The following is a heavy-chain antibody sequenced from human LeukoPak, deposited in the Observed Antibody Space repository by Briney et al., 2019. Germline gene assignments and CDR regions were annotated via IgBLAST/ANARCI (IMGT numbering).Heavy chain of an antibody. D-gene: IGHD2-15*01. CDR3: ARRVSSDCSGGSCYSWWFDP. CDR1: GGSISSASND. V-gene: IGHV4-39*01. Sequence: SETLSLTCPVSGGSISSASNDWGWIRQPPGKGLEWIGSIYYSGSTYCNPSLKNRVTISIDTSKNQLSLKLSSVTAADTAVYYCARRVSSDCSGGSCYSWWFDPWGQGTLVIVSS. J-gene: IGHJ5*02. CDR2: IYYSGST.